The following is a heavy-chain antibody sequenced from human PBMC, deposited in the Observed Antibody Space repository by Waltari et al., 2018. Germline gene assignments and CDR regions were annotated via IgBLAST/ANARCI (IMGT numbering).Heavy chain of an antibody. CDR3: ARDALYYYDSSGYYYGYFDY. Sequence: QVQLQESGPGLVKPSETLSLTCTVSGGSISSHYWSWIRQPPGKGLEWIGYIYYSGSTNYNPSLKSRVTISVDTSKNQFSLKLSSVTAADTAVYYCARDALYYYDSSGYYYGYFDYWGQGTLVTVSS. J-gene: IGHJ4*02. D-gene: IGHD3-22*01. CDR2: IYYSGST. CDR1: GGSISSHY. V-gene: IGHV4-59*11.